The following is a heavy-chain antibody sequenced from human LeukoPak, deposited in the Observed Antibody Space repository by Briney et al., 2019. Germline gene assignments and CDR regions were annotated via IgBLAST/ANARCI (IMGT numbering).Heavy chain of an antibody. D-gene: IGHD3-22*01. Sequence: PGGSLRLSCAASGFTFSNYGIHWVRQAPGKGLEWVAFIRYDGDNKYYADSVKGRFTLSRDNSKNTLYLQMNRLRVEVTAVYYCARTLYDSSGTTQGDDYWGQGTLVTVSS. J-gene: IGHJ4*02. V-gene: IGHV3-30*02. CDR1: GFTFSNYG. CDR3: ARTLYDSSGTTQGDDY. CDR2: IRYDGDNK.